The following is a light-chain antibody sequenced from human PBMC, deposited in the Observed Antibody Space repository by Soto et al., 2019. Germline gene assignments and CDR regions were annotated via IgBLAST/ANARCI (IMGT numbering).Light chain of an antibody. CDR2: HAS. CDR3: QQDGGSRQRT. Sequence: EIVLTQSPASLSLSPGERATLSCGASQSVNSAYLAWYQQKPGLAPRLLIYHASSRATGIPDRFTGGGSGTDGTHTSSRVEPEDFAVQYGQQDGGSRQRTFGGGTKVEIK. CDR1: QSVNSAY. V-gene: IGKV3D-20*01. J-gene: IGKJ4*01.